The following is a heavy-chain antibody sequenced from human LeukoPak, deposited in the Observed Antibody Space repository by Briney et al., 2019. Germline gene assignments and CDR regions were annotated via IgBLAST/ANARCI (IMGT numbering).Heavy chain of an antibody. CDR3: GRHLGYCSSTSCYPVYWFDP. CDR2: IYHSGST. J-gene: IGHJ5*02. D-gene: IGHD2-2*01. Sequence: PSETLSLTXAVSGYSISSGYYWGWIRQPPGKGLEWIGSIYHSGSTYYNPSLKSRVTISVDTSKNQFSLKLSSVTAADTAVYYCGRHLGYCSSTSCYPVYWFDPWGQGTLVTASS. V-gene: IGHV4-38-2*01. CDR1: GYSISSGYY.